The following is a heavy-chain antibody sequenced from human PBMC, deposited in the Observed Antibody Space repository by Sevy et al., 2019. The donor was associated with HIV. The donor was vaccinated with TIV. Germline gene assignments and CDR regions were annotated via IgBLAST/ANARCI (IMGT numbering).Heavy chain of an antibody. CDR1: GYTFTSYG. Sequence: ASVKVSCKASGYTFTSYGITWVRQAPGQGLEWMGWINPKNGNTKYAQKFQGRLTMTTDTSTSTVYMELRSLRSDDTAIYYCARTYCTNGVFYYYYGMDVWGQGTTVTVSS. D-gene: IGHD2-8*01. CDR2: INPKNGNT. V-gene: IGHV1-18*04. J-gene: IGHJ6*02. CDR3: ARTYCTNGVFYYYYGMDV.